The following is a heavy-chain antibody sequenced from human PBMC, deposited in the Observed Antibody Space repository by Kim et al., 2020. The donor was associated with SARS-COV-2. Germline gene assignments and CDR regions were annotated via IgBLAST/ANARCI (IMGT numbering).Heavy chain of an antibody. Sequence: SETLSLTCTVSGGSISSYYWSWIRQPPGKGLEWIGHIYYLGSTNYNPSLKSRLTISVDTSKNQFSLKLSSVTAADTAVYFCARGEIWFDPWGQGTLVTVSS. CDR3: ARGEIWFDP. J-gene: IGHJ5*02. CDR2: IYYLGST. CDR1: GGSISSYY. V-gene: IGHV4-59*13. D-gene: IGHD3-16*01.